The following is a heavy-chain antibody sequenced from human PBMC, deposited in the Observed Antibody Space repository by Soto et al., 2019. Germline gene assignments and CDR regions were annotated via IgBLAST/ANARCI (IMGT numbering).Heavy chain of an antibody. V-gene: IGHV3-30*18. Sequence: QVHLVESGGGVVQPGRSLRLSCAASGFTFSRYGMHWVRQAPGKGLEWVAVISYDGNNKYYADSVKGRFTISRENSKNTVHLQMNSLKTEDTAVYHCAKDRDYSNYFQYWGQAALVTVSS. CDR3: AKDRDYSNYFQY. CDR2: ISYDGNNK. CDR1: GFTFSRYG. D-gene: IGHD4-4*01. J-gene: IGHJ4*02.